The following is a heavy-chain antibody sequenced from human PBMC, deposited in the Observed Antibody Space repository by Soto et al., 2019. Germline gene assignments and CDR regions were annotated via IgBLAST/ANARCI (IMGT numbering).Heavy chain of an antibody. CDR3: ARELTGPTGIYGMDV. CDR2: VYYSGST. J-gene: IGHJ6*02. V-gene: IGHV4-31*03. D-gene: IGHD1-1*01. CDR1: GGSVSSDSYY. Sequence: SETLPLTCTVSGGSVSSDSYYWTWIRQHPGKGLEWIGYVYYSGSTYYNPSLKSRITISLDTSKNQFSLKLSSVTAADTAVYYCARELTGPTGIYGMDVWGQGTTVTVSS.